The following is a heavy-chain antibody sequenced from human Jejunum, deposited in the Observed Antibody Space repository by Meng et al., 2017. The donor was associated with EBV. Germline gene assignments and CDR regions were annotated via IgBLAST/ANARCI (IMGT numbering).Heavy chain of an antibody. CDR3: AGNGYYALEY. CDR2: IYHGGGT. Sequence: QVQLQGSGTRLERPAGTLSLTWVVSGGSISDNDWWSWVRQPPGKGLEWLGEIYHGGGTNYNPSLESRVTISVDKSKNQFSLKLNSVTVADTAVYYCAGNGYYALEYWGPGILVTVSS. J-gene: IGHJ4*02. CDR1: GGSISDNDW. D-gene: IGHD3-22*01. V-gene: IGHV4-4*02.